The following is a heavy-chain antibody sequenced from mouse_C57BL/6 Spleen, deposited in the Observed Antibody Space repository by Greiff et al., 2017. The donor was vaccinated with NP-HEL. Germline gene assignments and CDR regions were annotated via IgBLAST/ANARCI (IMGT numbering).Heavy chain of an antibody. CDR3: ARPGLLPFAY. J-gene: IGHJ3*01. D-gene: IGHD2-3*01. CDR1: GFTFSDYG. V-gene: IGHV5-17*01. CDR2: LSSGSSTI. Sequence: VQLKESGGGLVKPGGSLKLSCAASGFTFSDYGMHWVRQAPEKGLEWVAYLSSGSSTIYYADTVKGRFTISRDNAKNTLFLQMTSLRSEDTAMYYCARPGLLPFAYWGQGTLVTVSA.